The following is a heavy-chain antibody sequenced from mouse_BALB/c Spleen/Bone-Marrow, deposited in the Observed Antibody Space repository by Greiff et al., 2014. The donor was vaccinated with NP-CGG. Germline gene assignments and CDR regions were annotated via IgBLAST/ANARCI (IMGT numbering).Heavy chain of an antibody. J-gene: IGHJ2*01. CDR3: ARIYYGSSYDY. CDR2: IHYSGST. Sequence: EVKLQESGPDLVKPSQSLSLTCTVTGYSITSSYSWHWIRQFPGNKLEWMGYIHYSGSTNYNPSLKSRISITRDTSKNQFFLQLNSVTTEDAATYYCARIYYGSSYDYWGQGTTLTVSS. CDR1: GYSITSSYS. D-gene: IGHD1-1*01. V-gene: IGHV3-1*02.